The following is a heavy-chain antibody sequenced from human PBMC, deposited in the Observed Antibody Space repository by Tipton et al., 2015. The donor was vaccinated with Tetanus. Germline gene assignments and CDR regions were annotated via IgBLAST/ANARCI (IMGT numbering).Heavy chain of an antibody. D-gene: IGHD6-13*01. J-gene: IGHJ4*02. Sequence: QLVQSGPEVKKPGASVKVSCKAFGYAFASYDLNWVRQASGQGLEWLGYMNPKTGPAGYAQKFQGRVTMTSDISSSTAYMELRNLRSDDTAVYYCARGNRGSSWYLWGQGTLVTVSS. CDR1: GYAFASYD. V-gene: IGHV1-8*01. CDR2: MNPKTGPA. CDR3: ARGNRGSSWYL.